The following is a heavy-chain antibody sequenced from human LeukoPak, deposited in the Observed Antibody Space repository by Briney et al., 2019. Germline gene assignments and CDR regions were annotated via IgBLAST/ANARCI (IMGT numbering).Heavy chain of an antibody. Sequence: PSQILPLTCTVSGGSISSGGYYWSWIRQPPGKGLEWIGYIYHSGSTYYNPSLKSRVTISVDRSKNQFSLKLSSVTAADTAVYYCARVPDIVVVPAASRGDYWGQGTLVTVSS. CDR1: GGSISSGGYY. D-gene: IGHD2-2*01. J-gene: IGHJ4*02. V-gene: IGHV4-30-2*01. CDR3: ARVPDIVVVPAASRGDY. CDR2: IYHSGST.